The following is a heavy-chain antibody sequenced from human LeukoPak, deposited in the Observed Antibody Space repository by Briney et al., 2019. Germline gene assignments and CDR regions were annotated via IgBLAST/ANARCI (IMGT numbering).Heavy chain of an antibody. CDR2: IYYSGST. CDR3: ARQSTTVVTPGFDP. Sequence: PSETLSLTCTVSGGSISSSSYYWGWIRQPPGKGLEWIGSIYYSGSTYYNPSLKSRVTISVDTSKNQFSLKLSSVTAADTAVYYCARQSTTVVTPGFDPWGQGTLVTVSS. V-gene: IGHV4-39*01. J-gene: IGHJ5*02. D-gene: IGHD4-23*01. CDR1: GGSISSSSYY.